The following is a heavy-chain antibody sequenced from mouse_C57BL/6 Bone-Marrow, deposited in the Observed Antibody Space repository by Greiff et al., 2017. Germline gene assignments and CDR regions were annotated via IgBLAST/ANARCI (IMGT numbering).Heavy chain of an antibody. J-gene: IGHJ1*03. Sequence: VQLQQSGPELVKPGASVKISCKASGYSFTGYYMNWVKQSPEKSLEWIGEINPSTGGTTYNQKFKAKATLTVDKSSSTAYMQLKSLTSEDSAVYYCARDYGSSYPYWYFDVWGTGTTVTVSS. V-gene: IGHV1-42*01. D-gene: IGHD1-1*01. CDR3: ARDYGSSYPYWYFDV. CDR1: GYSFTGYY. CDR2: INPSTGGT.